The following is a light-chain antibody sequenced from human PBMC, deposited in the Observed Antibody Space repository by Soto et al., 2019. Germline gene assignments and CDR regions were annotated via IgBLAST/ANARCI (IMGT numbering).Light chain of an antibody. J-gene: IGKJ5*01. V-gene: IGKV2D-29*02. CDR1: LSLLHITGETF. Sequence: DVVMTQTPLSLSVAPGQPASISCKSSLSLLHITGETFLFWYLQKPGQSPQLLIYEVSTRVSGVTDRFSGSGSGTDFTLEISRVETDDVGIYCCMQSTQLPPTFGQGTRLGIE. CDR3: MQSTQLPPT. CDR2: EVS.